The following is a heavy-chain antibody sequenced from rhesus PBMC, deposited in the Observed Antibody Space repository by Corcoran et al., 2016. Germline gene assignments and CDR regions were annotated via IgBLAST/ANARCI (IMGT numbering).Heavy chain of an antibody. V-gene: IGHV1S2*01. CDR2: INPYNGNT. CDR1: GYTFTDYY. CDR3: ASSDWGDYADWYFDL. D-gene: IGHD3-34*01. Sequence: QVQLVQSGAEVKKPGSSVKVSCKASGYTFTDYYMHWVRQAPRQGLEWMGWINPYNGNTKYAQKFPGRVTMTRDPSTGTAYLEAGSLGSEDTAVYYCASSDWGDYADWYFDLWGPGTPITISS. J-gene: IGHJ2*01.